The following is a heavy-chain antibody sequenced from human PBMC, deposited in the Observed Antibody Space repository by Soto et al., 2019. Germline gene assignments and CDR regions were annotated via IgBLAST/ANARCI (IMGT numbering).Heavy chain of an antibody. V-gene: IGHV3-23*01. CDR1: GFIFTNYA. D-gene: IGHD5-12*01. Sequence: GGSLRLSCAASGFIFTNYAMNWVRQAPGKGLEWVSVIGGRGNSAYYADSVQGRFTISRDNSKNTLSLQMSSLTADDTAIYYCVREGRGSFDFWGRGAMVTVSS. CDR2: IGGRGNSA. J-gene: IGHJ3*01. CDR3: VREGRGSFDF.